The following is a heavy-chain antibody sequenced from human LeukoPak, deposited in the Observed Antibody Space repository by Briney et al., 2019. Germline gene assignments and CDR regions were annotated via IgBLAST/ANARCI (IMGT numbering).Heavy chain of an antibody. CDR2: IYYSGST. Sequence: SETLSLTCTVSGGSISSSSYYWGWIRQPPGKGLEWIGSIYYSGSTYYNPSLKSRVTISVDTSKNQFSLKLSSVTAADTAVYYCARDVGFQWIQHWGQGTLVTVSS. D-gene: IGHD1-26*01. CDR1: GGSISSSSYY. J-gene: IGHJ1*01. CDR3: ARDVGFQWIQH. V-gene: IGHV4-39*07.